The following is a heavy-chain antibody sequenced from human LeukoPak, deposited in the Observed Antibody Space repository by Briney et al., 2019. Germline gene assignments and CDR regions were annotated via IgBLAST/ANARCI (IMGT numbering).Heavy chain of an antibody. CDR2: ISAYNGNT. CDR3: PRTPSPRGYSGYDFTAVDY. J-gene: IGHJ4*02. V-gene: IGHV1-18*01. D-gene: IGHD5-12*01. Sequence: GASVKVSCKASGYTFTSYGISWVRQAPGQGLEWMGWISAYNGNTNYAQKLPGRVTMTTDTSTSTAYMELRSLRSDDTAVYYCPRTPSPRGYSGYDFTAVDYWGQGTLVTVSS. CDR1: GYTFTSYG.